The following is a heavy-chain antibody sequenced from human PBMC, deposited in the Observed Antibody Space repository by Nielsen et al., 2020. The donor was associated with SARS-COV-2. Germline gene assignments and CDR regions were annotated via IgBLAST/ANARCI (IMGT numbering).Heavy chain of an antibody. CDR2: ISSSGGVR. J-gene: IGHJ4*02. Sequence: GESLKISCVGSGFTFTLFEMNWARQAPGKGLEWVAYISSSGGVRFYGDSVRGRFTISRDNAKRSLYLQMGTLRTEDTAVYYCARRSGSYYDYWGQGTLVTVSS. CDR1: GFTFTLFE. D-gene: IGHD1-26*01. V-gene: IGHV3-48*03. CDR3: ARRSGSYYDY.